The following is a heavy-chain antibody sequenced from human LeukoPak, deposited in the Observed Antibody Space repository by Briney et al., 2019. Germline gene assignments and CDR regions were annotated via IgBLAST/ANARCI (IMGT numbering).Heavy chain of an antibody. D-gene: IGHD2-2*01. CDR3: ARANFLYCSSSTCLFDY. J-gene: IGHJ4*02. CDR2: INPNDGDT. V-gene: IGHV1-2*02. Sequence: ASVTVSCKASGYTFTDYYMHWERQAPGQGFEWMGWINPNDGDTNYAQKFQGRVTMTRDTSISTAHMEVSRLRSDDTAVYYCARANFLYCSSSTCLFDYWGQGTLVTVSS. CDR1: GYTFTDYY.